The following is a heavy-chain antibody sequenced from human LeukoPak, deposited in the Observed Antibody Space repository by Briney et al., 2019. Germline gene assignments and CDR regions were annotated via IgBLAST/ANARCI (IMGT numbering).Heavy chain of an antibody. Sequence: GGSLRLSCEASGFSFRSYWMTWVRQAPGKGLEWVANIKQDGSEQHYVDSVKGRFTISRDNAKNSLYLQMNSLRAEDTALYHCARSGYCSSTSCYRDYYYYMDVWGKGTTVTISS. CDR3: ARSGYCSSTSCYRDYYYYMDV. CDR1: GFSFRSYW. CDR2: IKQDGSEQ. V-gene: IGHV3-7*03. D-gene: IGHD2-2*02. J-gene: IGHJ6*03.